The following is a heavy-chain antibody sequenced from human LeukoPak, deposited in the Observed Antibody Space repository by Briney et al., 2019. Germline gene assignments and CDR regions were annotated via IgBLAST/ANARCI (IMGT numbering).Heavy chain of an antibody. V-gene: IGHV4-4*02. D-gene: IGHD3-10*01. J-gene: IGHJ5*02. Sequence: TSETLSLTCAVSGGSISSSNWWSWVRPPPGKGLEWIGEIYHSGSTNYNPSLKSRVTMSVDTSKNQFSLKLSSVTAADTAVYYCARDSGTTGEVKFDPWGQGTLVTVSS. CDR1: GGSISSSNW. CDR3: ARDSGTTGEVKFDP. CDR2: IYHSGST.